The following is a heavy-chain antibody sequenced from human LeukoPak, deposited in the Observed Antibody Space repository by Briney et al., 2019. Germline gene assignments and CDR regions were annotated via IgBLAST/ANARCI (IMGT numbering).Heavy chain of an antibody. J-gene: IGHJ2*01. CDR2: INTDTGNP. CDR3: ARDSERWLGYFDL. Sequence: ASVKVSCKASGYTFTSFAMHWVRPAPGHGCEWMGWINTDTGNPTYAQGFTGRFVFSLDTSVSTAYLQISSLEAEDTATYYCARDSERWLGYFDLWGRGTLVTVSS. V-gene: IGHV7-4-1*02. D-gene: IGHD5-24*01. CDR1: GYTFTSFA.